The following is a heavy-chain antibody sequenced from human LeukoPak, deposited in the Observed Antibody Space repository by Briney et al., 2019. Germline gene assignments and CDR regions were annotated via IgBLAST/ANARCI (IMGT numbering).Heavy chain of an antibody. CDR2: IEGDENGK. Sequence: GGSLRLSCAASGFSLNWPWMSWVRQAPGKGLEWVANIEGDENGKYYVDSVKGRFTISRDNAKNSLYLQMNSLRAEDMALYYCAKDSGHYGDYLDYWGQGTLVTVSS. D-gene: IGHD4-17*01. J-gene: IGHJ4*02. V-gene: IGHV3-7*03. CDR3: AKDSGHYGDYLDY. CDR1: GFSLNWPW.